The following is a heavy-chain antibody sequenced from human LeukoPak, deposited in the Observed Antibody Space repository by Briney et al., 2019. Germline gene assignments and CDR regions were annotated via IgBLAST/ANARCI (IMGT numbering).Heavy chain of an antibody. CDR3: AVDYGDYEAAGD. CDR2: ISSSSSYI. Sequence: GGSLRLSCAASGFTFSSYSMNWVRQAPGKGLEWVSSISSSSSYIYYADSVKGRFTISRDNAKNSLYLQVNSLRAEDTAVYYCAVDYGDYEAAGDWGQGTLVTVSS. D-gene: IGHD4-17*01. CDR1: GFTFSSYS. J-gene: IGHJ4*02. V-gene: IGHV3-21*01.